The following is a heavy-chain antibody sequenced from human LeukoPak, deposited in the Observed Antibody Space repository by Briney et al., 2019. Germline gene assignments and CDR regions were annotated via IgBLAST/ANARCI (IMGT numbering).Heavy chain of an antibody. CDR1: GGSFSGYY. J-gene: IGHJ1*01. D-gene: IGHD5-18*01. Sequence: PSETLSLTCAVYGGSFSGYYWSWIRQPPGKGLEWIGEINHSGSTNYNPSLKSRVTISVDTSKNQFSLKLSSVTAADTAVYYCARGGGIQLWSRLEYFQHWGQGTLVTVSS. V-gene: IGHV4-34*01. CDR2: INHSGST. CDR3: ARGGGIQLWSRLEYFQH.